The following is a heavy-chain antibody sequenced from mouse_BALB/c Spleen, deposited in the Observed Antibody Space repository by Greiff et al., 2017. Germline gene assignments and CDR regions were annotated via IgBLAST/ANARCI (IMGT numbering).Heavy chain of an antibody. CDR2: ISDGGSYT. V-gene: IGHV5-4*02. CDR3: ARDLYGTRDY. J-gene: IGHJ2*01. CDR1: GFTFSDYY. Sequence: DVMLVESGGGLVKPGGSLKLSCAASGFTFSDYYMYWVRQTPEKRLEWVATISDGGSYTYYPDSVKGRFTISRDNAKNNLYLQMSSLKSEDTAMYYCARDLYGTRDYWGQGTTLTVSS. D-gene: IGHD2-1*01.